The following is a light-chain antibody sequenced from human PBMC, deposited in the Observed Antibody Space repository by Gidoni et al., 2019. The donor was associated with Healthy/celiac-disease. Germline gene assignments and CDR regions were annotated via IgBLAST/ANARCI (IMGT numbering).Light chain of an antibody. Sequence: QTARTQPATVPGSPGQSTTISRTGTSSDVGGYNDVSWYQQHPGKAPKLMIYDASNRPSGVSNRFSGSKSGNTASLTISGLQAEDEADYYCSSYTSSSTVVFGGGTKLTVL. J-gene: IGLJ2*01. V-gene: IGLV2-14*01. CDR1: SSDVGGYND. CDR2: DAS. CDR3: SSYTSSSTVV.